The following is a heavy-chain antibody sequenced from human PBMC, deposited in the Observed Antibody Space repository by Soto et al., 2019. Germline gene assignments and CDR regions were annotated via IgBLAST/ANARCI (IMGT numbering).Heavy chain of an antibody. CDR3: AKDVDTAMVTVADY. Sequence: QVQLVESGGGVVQPGRSLRLSCAASGFTFSSYGMHWVRQAPGKGLEWVAVISYDGSNKYYADSVKGRFTISRDNSKNTLYLQMNSLRAEDTAVYHCAKDVDTAMVTVADYWGQGTLVTVSS. CDR2: ISYDGSNK. V-gene: IGHV3-30*18. D-gene: IGHD5-18*01. J-gene: IGHJ4*02. CDR1: GFTFSSYG.